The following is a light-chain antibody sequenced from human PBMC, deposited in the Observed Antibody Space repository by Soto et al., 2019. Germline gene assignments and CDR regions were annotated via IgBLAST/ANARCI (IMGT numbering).Light chain of an antibody. V-gene: IGLV1-40*01. J-gene: IGLJ1*01. CDR3: QSYDSSLSGCV. CDR2: GNS. Sequence: QSVLTQPPSVSGAPGQRVTISCTGSSSNIGAGYDVHWYQQLPGTAPKLLIYGNSNRPSGVPDRFSGSKPGTSASLAITGLQAEDEAHYYCQSYDSSLSGCVFGTGAKVTVL. CDR1: SSNIGAGYD.